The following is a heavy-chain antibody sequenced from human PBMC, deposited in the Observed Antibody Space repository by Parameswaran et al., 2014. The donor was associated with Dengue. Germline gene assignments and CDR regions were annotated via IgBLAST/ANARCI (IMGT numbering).Heavy chain of an antibody. J-gene: IGHJ5*02. CDR2: IIPIFGTA. D-gene: IGHD3-16*01. V-gene: IGHV1-69*01. Sequence: WVRQALDKGLSGWGIIPIFGTANYAQKFQGRVTITADESTSTAYMELSSLRSEDTAVYYCARYAHTPSWFDPWGQGTLVTVSS. CDR3: ARYAHTPSWFDP.